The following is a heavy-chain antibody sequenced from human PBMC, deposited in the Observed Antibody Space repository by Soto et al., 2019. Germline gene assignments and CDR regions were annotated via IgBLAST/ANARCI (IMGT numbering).Heavy chain of an antibody. V-gene: IGHV3-33*01. CDR3: ARDFFRYYGGPSSGPIDY. D-gene: IGHD4-17*01. Sequence: GGSLRLSCAASGFTFSSYGMHWVRQAPGKGLEWVAVIWYDGSNKYYADSVKGRFTISRDNSKNTLYLQMNSLRAEDTAVYYCARDFFRYYGGPSSGPIDYWGQGTLVTVSS. CDR2: IWYDGSNK. J-gene: IGHJ4*02. CDR1: GFTFSSYG.